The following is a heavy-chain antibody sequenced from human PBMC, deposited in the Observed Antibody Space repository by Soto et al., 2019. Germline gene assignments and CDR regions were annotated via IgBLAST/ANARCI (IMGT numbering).Heavy chain of an antibody. J-gene: IGHJ6*02. CDR3: ARLAEYCSGGSCRYYYYGMDV. D-gene: IGHD2-15*01. V-gene: IGHV4-39*01. CDR2: IYYSGST. Sequence: SETLSLTCTVSGGSISSSSYYWGWIRQPPGKGLEWIGSIYYSGSTYYNPSLKSRVTISVDTSKNQFSLKLSSVTAADTAVYYCARLAEYCSGGSCRYYYYGMDVWGQGTTVTVSS. CDR1: GGSISSSSYY.